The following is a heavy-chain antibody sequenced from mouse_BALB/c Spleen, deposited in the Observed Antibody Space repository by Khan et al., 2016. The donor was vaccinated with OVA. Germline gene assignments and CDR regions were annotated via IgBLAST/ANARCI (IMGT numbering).Heavy chain of an antibody. V-gene: IGHV9-3-1*01. CDR2: INTYTGEP. Sequence: QIQLLQSGPELKKPGETVKISCKASGYTFTNYGMNWVKQAPGKGLKWMGWINTYTGEPTYADDFKGRFAFTLETSASTAYLQLNNLKTEDTATYFGARVGYNGTMDYWGQGTSVTVSS. J-gene: IGHJ4*01. D-gene: IGHD2-14*01. CDR1: GYTFTNYG. CDR3: ARVGYNGTMDY.